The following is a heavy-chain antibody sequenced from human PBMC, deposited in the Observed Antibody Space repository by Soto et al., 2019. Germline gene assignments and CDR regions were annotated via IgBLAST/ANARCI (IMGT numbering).Heavy chain of an antibody. CDR1: GGSISSSSYY. CDR3: ARHLDYDLDY. Sequence: SETLSLTCTVSGGSISSSSYYWGWIRQPPGKGLEWIGSIYYSGSTYYNPSLKSRVTISVDTSKNQFSLKLSSVTAADTAVYYCARHLDYDLDYWGQGPLVTVSS. D-gene: IGHD4-17*01. J-gene: IGHJ4*02. V-gene: IGHV4-39*01. CDR2: IYYSGST.